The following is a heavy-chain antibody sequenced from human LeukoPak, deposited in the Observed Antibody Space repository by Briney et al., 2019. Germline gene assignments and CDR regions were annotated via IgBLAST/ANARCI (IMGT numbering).Heavy chain of an antibody. CDR1: GFTFSSYG. Sequence: GGSLRLSCAASGFTFSSYGMHWVRQAPGKGLEWVAVISYDGSNKYYADSVKGRCTISRDNSKNTLYLQMNSLRAEDTAVYYCAKDRHQSTAMASDFDYWGQGTLVTVSS. CDR2: ISYDGSNK. D-gene: IGHD5-18*01. CDR3: AKDRHQSTAMASDFDY. J-gene: IGHJ4*02. V-gene: IGHV3-30*18.